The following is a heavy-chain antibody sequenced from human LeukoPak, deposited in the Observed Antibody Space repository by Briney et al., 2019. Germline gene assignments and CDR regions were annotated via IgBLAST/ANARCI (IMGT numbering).Heavy chain of an antibody. CDR2: ISNTGGST. CDR3: AGDPPHYGGNSRYY. CDR1: GFSFNTYA. D-gene: IGHD4-23*01. Sequence: GGSLRLSCAASGFSFNTYAMSWVRQAPGKGLEWVSAISNTGGSTYYADSVKGRFTISRDNSKNTLYLQMNSLRAEDTAVYYCAGDPPHYGGNSRYYWGQGTLVTVSS. V-gene: IGHV3-23*01. J-gene: IGHJ4*02.